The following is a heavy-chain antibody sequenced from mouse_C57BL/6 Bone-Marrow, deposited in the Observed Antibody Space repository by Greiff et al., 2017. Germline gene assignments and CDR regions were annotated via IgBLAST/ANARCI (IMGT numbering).Heavy chain of an antibody. V-gene: IGHV1-61*01. Sequence: QVQLQQPGAELVRPGSSVKLSCKASGYTFTSYWMDWVKQRPGQGLEWIGNIYPSDSETHYNQKFKDKATLTVDKSSSTAYMQLSSLTSEDSAVYYCARDDYDSNDWGQGTTLTVSS. CDR3: ARDDYDSND. J-gene: IGHJ2*01. D-gene: IGHD2-5*01. CDR1: GYTFTSYW. CDR2: IYPSDSET.